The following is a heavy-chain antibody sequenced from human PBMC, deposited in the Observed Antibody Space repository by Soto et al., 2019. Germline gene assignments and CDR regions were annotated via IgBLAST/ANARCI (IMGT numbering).Heavy chain of an antibody. CDR1: GGSISSSGYY. Sequence: QLQLQESGPGLVKPSETLSLTCTVSGGSISSSGYYWGWIRQPPGKGLEWSGNIYYSGSTNYNPSLKSRVTISVDTSKNQFSLKVSSVTAADTAVYYCARRSYYGSGSIFDYWGQGTLVTVSS. J-gene: IGHJ4*02. CDR3: ARRSYYGSGSIFDY. CDR2: IYYSGST. D-gene: IGHD3-10*01. V-gene: IGHV4-39*01.